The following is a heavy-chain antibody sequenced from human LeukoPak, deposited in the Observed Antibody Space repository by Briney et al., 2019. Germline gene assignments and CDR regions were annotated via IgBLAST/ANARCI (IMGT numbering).Heavy chain of an antibody. V-gene: IGHV4-59*11. CDR2: TSGSI. J-gene: IGHJ6*03. CDR3: ARVLAIFGLDTTDFYMDV. CDR1: GASISSHY. D-gene: IGHD3/OR15-3a*01. Sequence: SETLSLTCAVSGASISSHYWSWIRQPPGKGLEWIGYTSGSISDNPSLKSRVAVSVDPSQNQASLSLTSVTAADTAVYYCARVLAIFGLDTTDFYMDVWGKGTTVTVSS.